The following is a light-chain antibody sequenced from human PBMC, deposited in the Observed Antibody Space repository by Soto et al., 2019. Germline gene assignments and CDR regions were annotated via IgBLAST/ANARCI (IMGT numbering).Light chain of an antibody. J-gene: IGKJ5*01. V-gene: IGKV1-5*03. CDR1: QTISSW. CDR2: KAS. CDR3: QKYNSAPLIT. Sequence: DIQMTQSPSTLSGSVGDRVTITCRASQTISSWLAWYQQKPGKAPKLLIYKASTLKSGVPSRFSGSGSGTDFTLTISSLQPEDVATYYCQKYNSAPLITFGQGTRLEIK.